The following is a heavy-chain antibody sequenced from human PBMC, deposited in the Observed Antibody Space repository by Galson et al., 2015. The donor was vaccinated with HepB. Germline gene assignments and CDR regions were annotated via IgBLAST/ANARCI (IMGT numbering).Heavy chain of an antibody. J-gene: IGHJ4*02. Sequence: SLRLSCAASGFPFSTSYMHWVRQDPGKGLVWVSRMNSDGSDTTYADSVKGRLTISRDNVKNTLFLQMNSLRVEDTAVYYCARSIYSDSRFDFWGQGTLLTVSS. CDR1: GFPFSTSY. CDR2: MNSDGSDT. V-gene: IGHV3-74*01. D-gene: IGHD4-11*01. CDR3: ARSIYSDSRFDF.